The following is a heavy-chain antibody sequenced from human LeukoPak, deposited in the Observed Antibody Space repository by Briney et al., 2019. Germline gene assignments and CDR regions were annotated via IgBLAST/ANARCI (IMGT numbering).Heavy chain of an antibody. CDR1: GFTFSSYS. Sequence: PGGSLRLSCAASGFTFSSYSMNWVRQAPGKGLEWVSSISSSSSYIYYADSVKGRFTISRDNAKNSLYLQMNSLRAEDTAVYYCARGHSSGWYGWFDPWGQGTLVTASS. D-gene: IGHD6-19*01. J-gene: IGHJ5*02. V-gene: IGHV3-21*01. CDR2: ISSSSSYI. CDR3: ARGHSSGWYGWFDP.